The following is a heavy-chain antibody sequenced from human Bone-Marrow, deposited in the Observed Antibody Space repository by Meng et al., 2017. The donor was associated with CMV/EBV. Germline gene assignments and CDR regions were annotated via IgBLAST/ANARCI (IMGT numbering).Heavy chain of an antibody. CDR1: GYRFTTYW. CDR3: ARRARGDSRSLDY. CDR2: IYPGDSDT. V-gene: IGHV5-51*01. D-gene: IGHD2-21*02. J-gene: IGHJ4*02. Sequence: GGSLRLSCKASGYRFTTYWIGWVRQMPGKGLEWMGIIYPGDSDTIYNPSFKGQVTISADKSISTAYLQWSSLKASDTAMYYCARRARGDSRSLDYWGQGTLVTVSS.